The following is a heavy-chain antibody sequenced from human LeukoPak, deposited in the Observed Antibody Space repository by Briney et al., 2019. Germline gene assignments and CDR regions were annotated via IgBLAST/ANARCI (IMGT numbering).Heavy chain of an antibody. J-gene: IGHJ4*02. CDR3: ARKGPYCSTTSCYTLDY. V-gene: IGHV3-30*03. D-gene: IGHD2-2*02. CDR2: ISYDGSNK. Sequence: GGSLRLSCAASGFTFSSYGMHWVRQAPGKGLEWVAFISYDGSNKYYADSVKGRFTISRDNSKNTLYLQMNSLRAEDTAVYYCARKGPYCSTTSCYTLDYWGQGTLVTVS. CDR1: GFTFSSYG.